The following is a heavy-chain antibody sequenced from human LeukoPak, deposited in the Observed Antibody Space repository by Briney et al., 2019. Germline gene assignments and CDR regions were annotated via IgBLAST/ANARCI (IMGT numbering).Heavy chain of an antibody. Sequence: GGSLRLSCAASGFTFSNYAMNGVRQAPGKGLEWVSAISDSGVSTYYADSVKGRFTISRDNSKNTLYLQMNSLRAEDTAVYYCAKAVSSWWHFDYWGQGTLVTVSS. D-gene: IGHD6-13*01. J-gene: IGHJ4*02. CDR1: GFTFSNYA. V-gene: IGHV3-23*01. CDR3: AKAVSSWWHFDY. CDR2: ISDSGVST.